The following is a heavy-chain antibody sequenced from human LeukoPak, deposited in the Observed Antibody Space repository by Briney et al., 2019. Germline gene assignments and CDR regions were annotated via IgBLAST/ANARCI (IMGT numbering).Heavy chain of an antibody. CDR1: GGSISSSSYY. J-gene: IGHJ5*02. Sequence: PSETLSLTCTVSGGSISSSSYYWGWIRQPPGKGLGWIGSIYYSGSTYYNPSLKSRVTISVDTSKNQFSLKLSSVTAADTAVYYCARLHTATYRFDPWGQGTLVTVSS. V-gene: IGHV4-39*01. CDR2: IYYSGST. CDR3: ARLHTATYRFDP. D-gene: IGHD4-17*01.